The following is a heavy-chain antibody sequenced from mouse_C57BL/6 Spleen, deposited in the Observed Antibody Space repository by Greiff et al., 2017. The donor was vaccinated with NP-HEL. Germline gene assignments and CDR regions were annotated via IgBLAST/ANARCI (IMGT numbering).Heavy chain of an antibody. CDR1: GYAFSSYW. D-gene: IGHD2-5*01. J-gene: IGHJ4*01. CDR2: IYPGDGDT. Sequence: LKQSGASVKISCKASGYAFSSYWMNWVKQRPGKGLEWIGQIYPGDGDTNYNGKFKGKATLTADKSSSTAYMQLSSLTSEDSAVYFCAKRDYSKDYAMDYWGQGTSVTVSS. V-gene: IGHV1-80*01. CDR3: AKRDYSKDYAMDY.